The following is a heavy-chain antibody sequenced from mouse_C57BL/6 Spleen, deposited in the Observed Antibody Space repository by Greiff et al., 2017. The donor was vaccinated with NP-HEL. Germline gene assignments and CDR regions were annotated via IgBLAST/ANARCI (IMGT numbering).Heavy chain of an antibody. Sequence: QVQLQQSGAELMKPGASVKLSCKATGYTFTGYWIEWVKQRPGHGLEWIGEILPGSGSTNYNEKFKGKATFTADPSSNTAYMQLSSLTTEDSAIYYCTRHYGSSFYAMDYWGQGTSVTVSS. J-gene: IGHJ4*01. CDR2: ILPGSGST. D-gene: IGHD1-1*01. CDR1: GYTFTGYW. CDR3: TRHYGSSFYAMDY. V-gene: IGHV1-9*01.